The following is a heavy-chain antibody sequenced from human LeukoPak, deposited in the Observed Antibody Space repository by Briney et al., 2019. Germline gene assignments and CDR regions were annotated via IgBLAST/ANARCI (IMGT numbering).Heavy chain of an antibody. V-gene: IGHV3-30-3*01. D-gene: IGHD2-8*02. J-gene: IGHJ4*02. CDR1: GFTFSDNV. CDR2: ISDSGVNQ. Sequence: GGSLRLSCTASGFTFSDNVMHWVRQTPAKGLEWVAVISDSGVNQYYADSAKGRFTISRDNSKNTLYLQMNSLRPEDTAVYYCAGAGGVYYFEYWGQGTQVTVSS. CDR3: AGAGGVYYFEY.